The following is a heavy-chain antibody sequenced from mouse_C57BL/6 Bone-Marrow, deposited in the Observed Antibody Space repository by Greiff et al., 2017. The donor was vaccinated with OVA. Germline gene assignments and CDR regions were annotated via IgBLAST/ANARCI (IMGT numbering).Heavy chain of an antibody. Sequence: QVQLQQPGAELVKPGASVKMSCKASGYTFTSYWITWVKQRPGQGLEWIGDIYPGSGSTNYNEKFKSKATLTVDTSSSTAYMQLRSLTSEDSAVYYCARTCYGYDGVDYWGQGTTLTVTS. CDR2: IYPGSGST. V-gene: IGHV1-55*01. J-gene: IGHJ2*01. CDR3: ARTCYGYDGVDY. CDR1: GYTFTSYW. D-gene: IGHD2-9*01.